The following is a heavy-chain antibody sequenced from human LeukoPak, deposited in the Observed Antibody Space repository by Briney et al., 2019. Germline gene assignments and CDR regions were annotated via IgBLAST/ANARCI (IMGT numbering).Heavy chain of an antibody. CDR3: AKEYCTTTNCLGD. CDR2: ISHDGSEK. CDR1: GFAFSSYA. Sequence: GESLKISCAASGFAFSSYAMHWVRQAPGKGLEWVAVISHDGSEKYYADSVKGRFTISRDNSKNTLYLQMNSLRAEDTAVYYCAKEYCTTTNCLGDWGLGTLVTVSS. D-gene: IGHD2-2*01. J-gene: IGHJ4*02. V-gene: IGHV3-30*04.